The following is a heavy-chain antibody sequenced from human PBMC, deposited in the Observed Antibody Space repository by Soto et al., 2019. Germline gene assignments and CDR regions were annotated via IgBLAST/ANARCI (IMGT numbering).Heavy chain of an antibody. D-gene: IGHD7-27*01. J-gene: IGHJ3*02. Sequence: SETLSLTCTVSGGSISSYYWSWIRQPPGKGLEWIGYIYYSGSTNYNPSLKSRVTISVDTSKNQFSLKLSSVTAADTAVYYCARLTGGDAFDIWGQGXMVTVSS. V-gene: IGHV4-59*01. CDR3: ARLTGGDAFDI. CDR1: GGSISSYY. CDR2: IYYSGST.